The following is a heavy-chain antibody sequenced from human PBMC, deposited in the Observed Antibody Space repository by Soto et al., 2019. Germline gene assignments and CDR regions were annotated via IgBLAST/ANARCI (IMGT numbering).Heavy chain of an antibody. J-gene: IGHJ6*02. CDR1: GYTFTSYD. V-gene: IGHV1-8*01. CDR2: MNPNRGNT. CDR3: AREKTSYGMDV. Sequence: QVQLVQSGAEVKKPGASVKVSCKASGYTFTSYDINWVRQAPGQGLEWMGWMNPNRGNTGYAQKFQGRVTMTRNTSISTAYMELSSLRSEDTGVYYCAREKTSYGMDVWGQGTTVTVSS.